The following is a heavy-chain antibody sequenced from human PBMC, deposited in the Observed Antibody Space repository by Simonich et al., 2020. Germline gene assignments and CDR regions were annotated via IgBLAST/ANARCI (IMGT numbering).Heavy chain of an antibody. D-gene: IGHD6-13*01. Sequence: QVQLVQSGAEVKKPGASVKVSCKASGYTFTGYYMHWVRQAPVQGLEWMGGINPNSGGTNYEQKFQGRVTMTRETSISTAYMELSRLRSDDTAVYYCARDSYSSWYFDLWGRGTLVTVSS. CDR1: GYTFTGYY. V-gene: IGHV1-2*02. CDR3: ARDSYSSWYFDL. J-gene: IGHJ2*01. CDR2: INPNSGGT.